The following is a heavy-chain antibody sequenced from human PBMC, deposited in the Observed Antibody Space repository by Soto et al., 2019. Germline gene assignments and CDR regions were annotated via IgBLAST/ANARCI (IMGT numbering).Heavy chain of an antibody. CDR2: IYSGDNT. Sequence: PGGSLRLSCAASGFSVGTNYMSWARQAPGKGLEWVSIIYSGDNTYYADSVKGRFTISRDTPRNNLYLQMNTLRVEDTAVYYCAKDMGLGYCNGGRCYREYFQHWGQGTLVTVSS. CDR3: AKDMGLGYCNGGRCYREYFQH. V-gene: IGHV3-66*01. CDR1: GFSVGTNY. D-gene: IGHD2-15*01. J-gene: IGHJ1*01.